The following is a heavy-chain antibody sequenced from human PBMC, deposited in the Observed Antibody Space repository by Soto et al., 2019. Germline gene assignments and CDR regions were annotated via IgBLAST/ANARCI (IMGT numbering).Heavy chain of an antibody. Sequence: QVQLVQSGAEVKKPGSSVKVSCKASGGTFSSYTMSWVRQAPGQGLEWMGGIIPIFGAAENAQKFQGRLTVAAEESTSTAYMAGRRLRSEGSAVYYCAQDESGKSLAYWGQGTVVMVSS. J-gene: IGHJ4*02. CDR1: GGTFSSYT. D-gene: IGHD1-26*01. CDR3: AQDESGKSLAY. V-gene: IGHV1-69*01. CDR2: IIPIFGAA.